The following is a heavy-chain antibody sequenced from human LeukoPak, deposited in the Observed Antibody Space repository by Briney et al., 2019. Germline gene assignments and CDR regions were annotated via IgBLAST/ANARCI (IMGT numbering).Heavy chain of an antibody. CDR1: GFTFSSYE. D-gene: IGHD6-19*01. CDR3: ARDGGRAVAGAADC. V-gene: IGHV3-48*03. CDR2: ISGSGSTI. Sequence: GGSLRLSCAASGFTFSSYEMNWVRQAPGKGLEWVSYISGSGSTIYYADSVKGRFTISRDNAKNSLFPQMNSLRVEDTAVYYCARDGGRAVAGAADCWGQGTLVTVSS. J-gene: IGHJ4*02.